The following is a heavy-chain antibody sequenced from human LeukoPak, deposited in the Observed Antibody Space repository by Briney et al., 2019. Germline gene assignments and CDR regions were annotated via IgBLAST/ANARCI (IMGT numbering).Heavy chain of an antibody. Sequence: VKVSCKASGGTFSGYAMSWVRQAPGQGLEWMGEINHSCGTANYAQKMKGRVTITADESTSTAYMELRSLRSEDTAVYYCARDRDLYSGYDSSPYYFDYWGQGTLVTVSS. CDR2: INHSCGTA. V-gene: IGHV1-69*13. J-gene: IGHJ4*02. D-gene: IGHD5-12*01. CDR3: ARDRDLYSGYDSSPYYFDY. CDR1: GGTFSGYA.